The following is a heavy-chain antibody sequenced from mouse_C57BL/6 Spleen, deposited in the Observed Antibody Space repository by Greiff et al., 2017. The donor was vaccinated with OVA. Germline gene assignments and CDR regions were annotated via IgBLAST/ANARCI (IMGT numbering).Heavy chain of an antibody. Sequence: DVKLQESGGGLVKPGGSLKLSCAASGFTFSDYGMHWVRQAPEKGLEWVAYISSGSSTIYYADTVKGRFTISRDNAKNTLFLQMTSLRSEDTAMYYCARRVVAGAMDYWGQGTSVTVSS. CDR2: ISSGSSTI. J-gene: IGHJ4*01. V-gene: IGHV5-17*01. CDR1: GFTFSDYG. D-gene: IGHD1-1*01. CDR3: ARRVVAGAMDY.